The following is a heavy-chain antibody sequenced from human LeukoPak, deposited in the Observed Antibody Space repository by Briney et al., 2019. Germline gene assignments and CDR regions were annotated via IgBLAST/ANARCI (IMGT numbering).Heavy chain of an antibody. V-gene: IGHV3-30*18. CDR3: AKAKAGGYSYGSHFDN. Sequence: GGSLRLSCAASGFTFSSYGLHWVRQAPGKGLDWVAVISYDGSNKNYADSVKGRFTISRDNSKNTLYPQMNSLRAEDTAVYYCAKAKAGGYSYGSHFDNWGQGTLVTVSS. J-gene: IGHJ4*02. CDR2: ISYDGSNK. CDR1: GFTFSSYG. D-gene: IGHD5-18*01.